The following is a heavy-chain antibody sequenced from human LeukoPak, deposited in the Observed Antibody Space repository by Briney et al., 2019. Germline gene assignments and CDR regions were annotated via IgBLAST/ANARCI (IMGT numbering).Heavy chain of an antibody. Sequence: GASVTVTCKASGYTFTGYYMHWVRQPPGQGLEWMGCINPNSGDTNYAQKFPGRVTMTRDTSISTAYMELSRLRSDDTAVYYCARAVTTYYAMDVWGQGTTFTVSS. J-gene: IGHJ6*02. V-gene: IGHV1-2*02. CDR2: INPNSGDT. D-gene: IGHD4-17*01. CDR3: ARAVTTYYAMDV. CDR1: GYTFTGYY.